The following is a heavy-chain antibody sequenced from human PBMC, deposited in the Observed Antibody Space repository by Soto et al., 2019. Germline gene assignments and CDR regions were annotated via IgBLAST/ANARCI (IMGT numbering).Heavy chain of an antibody. Sequence: VGSLRLSCAASGLTFSSYAMSWVRQATGKGLEWVSAISGSGGSTYYADSVKGRFTISRDNSKNTLYLQMNSLRAEDTAVYYCAKDTYYYDSSGYYFAFDIWGQGTMVTVSS. CDR2: ISGSGGST. V-gene: IGHV3-23*01. D-gene: IGHD3-22*01. CDR3: AKDTYYYDSSGYYFAFDI. CDR1: GLTFSSYA. J-gene: IGHJ3*02.